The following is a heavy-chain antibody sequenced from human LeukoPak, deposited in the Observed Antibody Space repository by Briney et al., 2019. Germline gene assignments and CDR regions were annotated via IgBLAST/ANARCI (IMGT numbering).Heavy chain of an antibody. Sequence: GGSLRLSCAASGFTFSTYWMHWVRQAPGKGLVWVSHINSDGSSTNYADSVKGRFTISRDNAKNTLYLQMNGLRAEDTAVYFCARDSSGWYRGDFDYWGQGTLVTVSS. CDR1: GFTFSTYW. CDR2: INSDGSST. CDR3: ARDSSGWYRGDFDY. D-gene: IGHD6-19*01. V-gene: IGHV3-74*01. J-gene: IGHJ4*02.